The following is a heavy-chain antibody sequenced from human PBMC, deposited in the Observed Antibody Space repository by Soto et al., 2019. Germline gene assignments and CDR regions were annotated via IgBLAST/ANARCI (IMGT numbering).Heavy chain of an antibody. J-gene: IGHJ6*02. D-gene: IGHD3-9*01. Sequence: GGSLRLSCAASGFTFSSYGMHWVRQAPGKGLEWVAVIWYDGSNKYYADSVKGRFTISRDNSKNTLYLQMNSLRAEDTAVYYCARDKYDILTGQDEAGLYGMDVWGQGTTVTVSS. CDR3: ARDKYDILTGQDEAGLYGMDV. CDR2: IWYDGSNK. CDR1: GFTFSSYG. V-gene: IGHV3-33*01.